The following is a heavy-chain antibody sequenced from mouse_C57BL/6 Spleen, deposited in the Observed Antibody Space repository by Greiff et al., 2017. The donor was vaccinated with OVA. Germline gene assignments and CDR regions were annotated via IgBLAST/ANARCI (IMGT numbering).Heavy chain of an antibody. CDR1: GFTFSDYG. CDR3: AREDYDYDEVYYAMDY. D-gene: IGHD2-4*01. V-gene: IGHV5-17*01. Sequence: EVQGVESGGGLVKPGGSLKLSCAASGFTFSDYGMHWVRQAPEKGLEWVAYISSGSSTIYYADTVKGRFTISRDNAKNTLFLQMTSLRSEDTAMYYCAREDYDYDEVYYAMDYWGQGTSVTVSS. J-gene: IGHJ4*01. CDR2: ISSGSSTI.